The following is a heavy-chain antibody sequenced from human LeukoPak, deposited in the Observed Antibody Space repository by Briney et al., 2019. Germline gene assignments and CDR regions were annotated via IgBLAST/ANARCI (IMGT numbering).Heavy chain of an antibody. CDR3: ARARIAVAGQIDY. Sequence: SETLSLTCTVSGDSISSYYWSWIRQPPGKGLEWIGYIYYSGSTNYNPSLKSRVTISVDTSKNQFSLKLSSVTAADTAVYYCARARIAVAGQIDYWGQGTLVTVSS. V-gene: IGHV4-59*08. CDR1: GDSISSYY. D-gene: IGHD6-19*01. J-gene: IGHJ4*02. CDR2: IYYSGST.